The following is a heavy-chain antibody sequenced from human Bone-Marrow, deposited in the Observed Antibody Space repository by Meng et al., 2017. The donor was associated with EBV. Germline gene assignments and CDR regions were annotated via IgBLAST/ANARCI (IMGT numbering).Heavy chain of an antibody. CDR2: INHSGST. CDR1: GGSFRGYY. D-gene: IGHD6-6*01. V-gene: IGHV4-34*01. J-gene: IGHJ4*02. CDR3: ARGGRASARAGVGHDF. Sequence: QWGHGLLEPSEPPSSPRAVYGGSFRGYYWSWIRQPPGKGLEWIGEINHSGSTNYNPSLKSRLTISVDTSKSQFSLKLSSVTAADTAVYYCARGGRASARAGVGHDFWGQGTLVTVSS.